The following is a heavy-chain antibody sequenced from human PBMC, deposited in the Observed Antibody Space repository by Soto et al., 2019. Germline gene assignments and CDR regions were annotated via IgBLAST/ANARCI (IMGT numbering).Heavy chain of an antibody. V-gene: IGHV4-59*01. Sequence: QVQLQESGPGLVKPSETLSLTCTVSGGSISSYYWSWIRQPPGKGLEWIGYIYYSGSTNYNPSLKSRVTISVDTSKNQFSLKLSSVTAADTAVYYCARVAVQTAMLFDYWGQGTLVTVSS. J-gene: IGHJ4*02. CDR2: IYYSGST. CDR3: ARVAVQTAMLFDY. D-gene: IGHD5-18*01. CDR1: GGSISSYY.